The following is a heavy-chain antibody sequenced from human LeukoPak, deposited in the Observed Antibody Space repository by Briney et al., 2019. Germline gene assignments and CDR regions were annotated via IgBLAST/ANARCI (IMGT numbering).Heavy chain of an antibody. J-gene: IGHJ4*02. D-gene: IGHD3-10*01. Sequence: SETLSLTRAVYGGSSSGYYWSWIRQPPGKGLEWIGEIDQSGSTNYNPSLKSRATITIDTSKNQFSLKLSSVTAADTAVYYCAINDGSGSYYKSDYWGQGTLVTVSS. CDR3: AINDGSGSYYKSDY. CDR1: GGSSSGYY. V-gene: IGHV4-34*01. CDR2: IDQSGST.